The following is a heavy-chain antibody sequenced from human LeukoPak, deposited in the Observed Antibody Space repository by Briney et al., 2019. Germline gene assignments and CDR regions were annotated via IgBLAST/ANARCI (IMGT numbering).Heavy chain of an antibody. CDR3: ATDFYDST. Sequence: PGGSLRLSCAASGFTFSSYAMGWVRQAPGKGLEWVGRIRSNSDGGTIDYAAPVKGRFTLSRDDSKTTLYLQMNSLQTEDTAVYYCATDFYDSTWGQGTLVTVSS. J-gene: IGHJ5*02. V-gene: IGHV3-15*01. CDR1: GFTFSSYA. CDR2: IRSNSDGGTI. D-gene: IGHD3-22*01.